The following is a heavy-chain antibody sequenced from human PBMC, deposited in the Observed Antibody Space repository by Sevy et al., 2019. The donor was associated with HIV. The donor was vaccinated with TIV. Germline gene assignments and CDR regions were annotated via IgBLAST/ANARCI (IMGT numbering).Heavy chain of an antibody. D-gene: IGHD2-8*02. J-gene: IGHJ4*02. Sequence: GGSLRLSCAASGFTFSYSGMHWVRQAPGKGLEWVTFIQFDGSSRYYAESVKGRFTILRDNTKNTLYLQMNSLRRDDTAVYYCAKYTAAVGVGGFDYWGQGALVTVSS. CDR2: IQFDGSSR. CDR1: GFTFSYSG. CDR3: AKYTAAVGVGGFDY. V-gene: IGHV3-30*02.